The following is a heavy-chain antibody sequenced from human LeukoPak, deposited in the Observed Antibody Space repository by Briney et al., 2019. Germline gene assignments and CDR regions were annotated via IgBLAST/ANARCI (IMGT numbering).Heavy chain of an antibody. CDR2: IFGADKNTT. J-gene: IGHJ4*02. CDR1: GFPFSSYA. D-gene: IGHD3-10*01. CDR3: AKRKTMVRRGPCFDY. V-gene: IGHV3-23*01. Sequence: GGSLRLSCAASGFPFSSYAMNWVRQAPGKGLEWVSIIFGADKNTTYYADSVKGRFTVSRDNSKNTLDLQMTDLRPEDTAIYYCAKRKTMVRRGPCFDYWGQGILVAVSS.